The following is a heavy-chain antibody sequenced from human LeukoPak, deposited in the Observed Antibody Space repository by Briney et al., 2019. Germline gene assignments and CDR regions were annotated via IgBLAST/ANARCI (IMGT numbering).Heavy chain of an antibody. CDR3: AGRGDYYGSAPFDY. CDR1: GFTFSSYE. J-gene: IGHJ4*02. D-gene: IGHD3-10*01. CDR2: ISSSGSTI. V-gene: IGHV3-48*03. Sequence: GGSLRLSCAASGFTFSSYEMNWVRQAPGKGLEWVSYISSSGSTIYYADSVKGRFTISRDNAKNSLYLEMNSLRAEDTAVYYCAGRGDYYGSAPFDYWGQGTLVTVSS.